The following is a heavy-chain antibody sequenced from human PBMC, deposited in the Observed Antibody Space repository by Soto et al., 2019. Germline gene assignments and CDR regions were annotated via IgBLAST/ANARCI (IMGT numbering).Heavy chain of an antibody. D-gene: IGHD2-2*01. J-gene: IGHJ6*02. V-gene: IGHV6-1*01. CDR3: ARDAFRAATVPAASGMDV. Sequence: SQTLSLTCAISGDSVSSNSAAWNWIRQSPSRGLEWLGRTYYRSKWYNDYAVSVKSRITINPDTSKNQFSLQLNSVTPEDTAVYYCARDAFRAATVPAASGMDVWGQGTTVTVSS. CDR2: TYYRSKWYN. CDR1: GDSVSSNSAA.